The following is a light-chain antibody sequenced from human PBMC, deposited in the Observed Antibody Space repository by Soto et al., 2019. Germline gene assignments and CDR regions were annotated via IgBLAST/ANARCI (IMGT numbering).Light chain of an antibody. CDR1: SSNIGSND. CDR3: GTCDSSLIAL. CDR2: ENS. Sequence: QSVLTQPPSVSAAPGQKVTISCSGNSSNIGSNDVSWYQQLPGKAPKLLIYENSQRPSGIPDRFSGSKSGTSATLGITGLQTGDEADYYRGTCDSSLIALFGTGTKVTVL. J-gene: IGLJ1*01. V-gene: IGLV1-51*02.